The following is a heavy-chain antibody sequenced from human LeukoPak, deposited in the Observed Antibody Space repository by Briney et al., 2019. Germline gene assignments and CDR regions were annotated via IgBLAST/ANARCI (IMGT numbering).Heavy chain of an antibody. J-gene: IGHJ5*02. CDR2: INTNTGNP. Sequence: ASVKVSCKASGYTFTSYAMNWVRQAPGQGLEWMGWINTNTGNPTYAQGLTGRFVFSLDTSVSTAYLQISSLKAEDTAVYYCARGAAAAGKEAVSWFDPWGQGTLVTVSS. V-gene: IGHV7-4-1*02. CDR3: ARGAAAAGKEAVSWFDP. CDR1: GYTFTSYA. D-gene: IGHD6-13*01.